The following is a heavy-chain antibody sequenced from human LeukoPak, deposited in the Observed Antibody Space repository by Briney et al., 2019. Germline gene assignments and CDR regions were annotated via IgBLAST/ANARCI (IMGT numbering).Heavy chain of an antibody. CDR2: IHHSGDT. CDR3: ARLDRRYYGSGTWSFDI. Sequence: PSETLSLTCTLSGGSISTLNYFWGWIRQPPGKGLEWIGHIHHSGDTYYNPSLKSRLSMSVDTSKNNLSLKVTSVTAADTAVYYCARLDRRYYGSGTWSFDIWGQGTMIIVSS. V-gene: IGHV4-39*02. D-gene: IGHD3-10*01. J-gene: IGHJ3*02. CDR1: GGSISTLNYF.